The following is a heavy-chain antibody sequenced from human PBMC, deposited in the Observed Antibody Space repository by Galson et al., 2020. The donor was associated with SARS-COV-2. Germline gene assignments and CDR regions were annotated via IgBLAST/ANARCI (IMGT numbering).Heavy chain of an antibody. V-gene: IGHV4-59*01. D-gene: IGHD3-16*01. CDR3: ARDRFGRDV. J-gene: IGHJ6*02. CDR2: IYYSGST. CDR1: GGSISSYY. Sequence: ETSETLSLTCTVSGGSISSYYWSWIRQPPGKGLEWIGYIYYSGSTNYNPSLKSRVTISVDTSKNQFSLKLSSVTAADTAVYYCARDRFGRDVWGQGTTVTVSS.